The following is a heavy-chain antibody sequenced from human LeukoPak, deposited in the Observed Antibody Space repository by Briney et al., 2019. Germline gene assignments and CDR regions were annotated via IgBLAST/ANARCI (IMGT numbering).Heavy chain of an antibody. CDR1: GGSISSSNW. Sequence: PSGTLSLTCAVSGGSISSSNWWSWVRQPPGKGLEWIGEIYHSGSTNYNPSLKSRVTISVDTSKNQFSLKLSSVTAADTAVYYCARGVGGSPNSSGWYDQRDPWASSYYYYMDVWGKGTTVTVSS. J-gene: IGHJ6*03. CDR3: ARGVGGSPNSSGWYDQRDPWASSYYYYMDV. V-gene: IGHV4-4*02. D-gene: IGHD6-19*01. CDR2: IYHSGST.